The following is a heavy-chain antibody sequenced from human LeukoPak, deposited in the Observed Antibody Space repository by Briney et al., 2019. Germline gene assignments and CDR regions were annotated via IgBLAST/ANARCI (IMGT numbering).Heavy chain of an antibody. Sequence: SETLSLTCAVYGGSFSGCYWSWIRQPPGKGLEWIGEINHSGSTNYNPSLKSRVTISVDTSKNQFSLKLSSVTAADTAVYYCARVGWYGAFDIWGQGTMVTVSS. D-gene: IGHD6-19*01. CDR3: ARVGWYGAFDI. CDR2: INHSGST. J-gene: IGHJ3*02. V-gene: IGHV4-34*01. CDR1: GGSFSGCY.